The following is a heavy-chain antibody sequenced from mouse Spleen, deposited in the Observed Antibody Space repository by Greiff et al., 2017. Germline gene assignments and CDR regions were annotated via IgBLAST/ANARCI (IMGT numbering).Heavy chain of an antibody. CDR3: AREGDYGYFDY. D-gene: IGHD2-4*01. CDR2: INPYNGGT. V-gene: IGHV1-19*01. Sequence: VQLQQSGPVLVKPGASVKMSCKASGYTFTDYYMNWVKQSHGKSLEWIGVINPYNGGTSYNQKFKGKATLTVDKSSSTAYMELNSLTSEDSAVYYCAREGDYGYFDYWGQGTTLTVSS. J-gene: IGHJ2*01. CDR1: GYTFTDYY.